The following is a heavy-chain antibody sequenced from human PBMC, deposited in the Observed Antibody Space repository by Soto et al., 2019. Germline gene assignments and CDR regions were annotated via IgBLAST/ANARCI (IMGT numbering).Heavy chain of an antibody. D-gene: IGHD5-12*01. CDR2: IIPIFGTA. CDR1: GGTFSSYA. V-gene: IGHV1-69*13. J-gene: IGHJ5*02. CDR3: ARGGSYSGYDPNWFDP. Sequence: SVKVSCKTSGGTFSSYAISWVRQAPGQGLEWMGGIIPIFGTANYAQKFQGRVTITADESTSTAYMELSSLRSEDTAVYYCARGGSYSGYDPNWFDPWGQGTLVTVSS.